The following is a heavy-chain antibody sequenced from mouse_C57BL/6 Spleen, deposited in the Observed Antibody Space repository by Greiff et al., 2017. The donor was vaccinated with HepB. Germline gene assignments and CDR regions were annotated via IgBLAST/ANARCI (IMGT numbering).Heavy chain of an antibody. V-gene: IGHV5-4*01. CDR1: GFTFSSYA. D-gene: IGHD2-1*01. Sequence: VQLKESGGGLVKPGGSLKLSCAASGFTFSSYAMSWVRQTPEKRLEWVATISDGGSYTYYPDNVKGRFTISRDNAKNNLYLQMSHLKSEDTAMYYCARERNGNYAMDYWGQGTSVTVSS. J-gene: IGHJ4*01. CDR3: ARERNGNYAMDY. CDR2: ISDGGSYT.